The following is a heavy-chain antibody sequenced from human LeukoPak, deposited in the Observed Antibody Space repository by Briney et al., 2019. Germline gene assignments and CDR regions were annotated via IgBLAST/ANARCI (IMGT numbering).Heavy chain of an antibody. V-gene: IGHV3-30-3*01. CDR3: VRVEENWRYHFDY. Sequence: GGSLRLSCAGSGFTFSNYAMHWVRQAPGKGLEWVAVISHDGNNKYYADSVKGRFTISRDNSKNTLYLQMNSLRPEDTAVYYCVRVEENWRYHFDYWGQGTLVTVPS. CDR1: GFTFSNYA. D-gene: IGHD1-1*01. J-gene: IGHJ4*02. CDR2: ISHDGNNK.